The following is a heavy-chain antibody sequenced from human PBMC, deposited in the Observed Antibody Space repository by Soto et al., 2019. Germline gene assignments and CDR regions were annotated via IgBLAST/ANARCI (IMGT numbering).Heavy chain of an antibody. CDR2: ISSNSAYI. J-gene: IGHJ5*02. CDR3: TRDASRDSSARGWFDP. V-gene: IGHV3-21*01. CDR1: GLTFRSFT. Sequence: GGSLRLSCAASGLTFRSFTMNWVRQAPGKGLEWVSTISSNSAYIYYTDALRGRFTISRDNAKNSLHLQMNSLRAEDTAVYYCTRDASRDSSARGWFDPRGKGTRVTAPQ. D-gene: IGHD6-13*01.